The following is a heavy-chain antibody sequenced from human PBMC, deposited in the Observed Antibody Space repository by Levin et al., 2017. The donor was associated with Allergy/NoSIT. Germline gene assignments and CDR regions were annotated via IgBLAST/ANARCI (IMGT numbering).Heavy chain of an antibody. V-gene: IGHV1-24*01. J-gene: IGHJ4*02. D-gene: IGHD3-22*01. Sequence: GESLKISCKVSGHSLTEISIHWVRQAPGKGLEWMGGFDPEDVKTIYAQKFQGRVTVTEDTSTNTAHMELSSLRSEDTALYYCATWDFTYYYDSDGYFFHYWGQGTLVTVSS. CDR3: ATWDFTYYYDSDGYFFHY. CDR1: GHSLTEIS. CDR2: FDPEDVKT.